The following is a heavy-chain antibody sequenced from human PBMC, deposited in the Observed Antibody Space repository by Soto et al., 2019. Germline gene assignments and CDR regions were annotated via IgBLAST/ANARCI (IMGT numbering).Heavy chain of an antibody. D-gene: IGHD3-3*01. Sequence: GGSLRLSCAASGFTFSSYAMSWVRQAPGKGLEWVSAISGSGGSTYYADSVKGRFTISRDSSKNTRYLQMNSLRAEDTAVYYCAKLETGIDQYDFWSGYYKRIVFDYWGQGTLVTVSS. CDR3: AKLETGIDQYDFWSGYYKRIVFDY. J-gene: IGHJ4*02. CDR1: GFTFSSYA. CDR2: ISGSGGST. V-gene: IGHV3-23*01.